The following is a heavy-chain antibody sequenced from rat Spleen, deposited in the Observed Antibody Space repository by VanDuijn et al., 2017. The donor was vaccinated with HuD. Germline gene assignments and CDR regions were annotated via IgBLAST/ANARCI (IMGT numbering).Heavy chain of an antibody. V-gene: IGHV5-25*01. CDR1: GFTFSNYD. J-gene: IGHJ3*01. CDR2: ISTSGGST. CDR3: ARQDFAY. Sequence: EVQLVESGGGLVQPGRSLKLSCAASGFTFSNYDMAWVRQAPTKGLEWVASISTSGGSTYYRDSVKGRFTVSRDNAKSTLYLQMDSLRSEDTATYYCARQDFAYWGQGTLVTVSS.